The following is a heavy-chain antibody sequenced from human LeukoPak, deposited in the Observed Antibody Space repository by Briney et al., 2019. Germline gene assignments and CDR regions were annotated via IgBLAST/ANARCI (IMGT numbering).Heavy chain of an antibody. CDR1: GFTFSNAW. CDR3: TTDLGITMVRGVIGDAFDI. CDR2: IKSKTDGGTT. V-gene: IGHV3-15*01. D-gene: IGHD3-10*01. J-gene: IGHJ3*02. Sequence: GGSLRLSCAASGFTFSNAWMTWVRQAPGKGLEWVGRIKSKTDGGTTDYAAPVKGRFTISRDDSQNTLYLQTNSLKTEDTAVYYCTTDLGITMVRGVIGDAFDIWGQGTMVTVSS.